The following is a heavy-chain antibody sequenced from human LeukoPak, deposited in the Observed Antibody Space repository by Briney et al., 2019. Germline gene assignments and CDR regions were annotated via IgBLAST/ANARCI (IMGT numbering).Heavy chain of an antibody. CDR2: INHSGST. D-gene: IGHD2-2*01. V-gene: IGHV4-34*01. CDR3: ARRAAARPFDY. J-gene: IGHJ4*02. Sequence: SETLSLTCAVYGGSFSGYYWSWIRQPPGKGLEWIGEINHSGSTNYNPSLKSRVTISVDTSKNQISLKLSSVTAADTAVYYCARRAAARPFDYWGQGTLVTVSS. CDR1: GGSFSGYY.